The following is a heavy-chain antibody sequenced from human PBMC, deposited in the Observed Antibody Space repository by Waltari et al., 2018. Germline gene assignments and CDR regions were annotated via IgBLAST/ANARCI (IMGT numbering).Heavy chain of an antibody. CDR3: ATPYHDAFDI. Sequence: QLQLQESGPGLVKPSETLSLTCTVSGGSISSSSYYWGWIRQPPGKGLEWIGSIYYSGGPYTNPSLKSRVTISVEPSKNQFSLKLGSVTAADTAVYYCATPYHDAFDIWGQGTMVTVSS. J-gene: IGHJ3*02. CDR1: GGSISSSSYY. D-gene: IGHD2-2*01. V-gene: IGHV4-39*01. CDR2: IYYSGGP.